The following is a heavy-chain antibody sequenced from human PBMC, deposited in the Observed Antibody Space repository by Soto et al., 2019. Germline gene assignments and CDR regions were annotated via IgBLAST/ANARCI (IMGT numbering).Heavy chain of an antibody. Sequence: LRLSCAASGFTFSDYYMSWIRQAPGKGLEWVSYISSSGSTIYYADSVKGRFTISRDNAKNSLYLQMNSLRAEDTAVYYCARDKLVYYDSSGYMPNFDYWGQGTLVTVSS. J-gene: IGHJ4*02. CDR1: GFTFSDYY. CDR3: ARDKLVYYDSSGYMPNFDY. V-gene: IGHV3-11*01. D-gene: IGHD3-22*01. CDR2: ISSSGSTI.